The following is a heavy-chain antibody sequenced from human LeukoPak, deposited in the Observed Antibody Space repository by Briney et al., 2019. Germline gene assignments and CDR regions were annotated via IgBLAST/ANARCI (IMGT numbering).Heavy chain of an antibody. CDR1: GYSFTNYW. CDR2: LSPGDSDT. Sequence: GESLQISCQGSGYSFTNYWIAWVRPMPGKGMEWMGILSPGDSDTRYSPSFQGQVTISADRSISTAYLQWSSLKASDTAMYYCARASRDGYNQNFDYWGQGTLVTVSS. CDR3: ARASRDGYNQNFDY. D-gene: IGHD5-24*01. V-gene: IGHV5-51*01. J-gene: IGHJ4*02.